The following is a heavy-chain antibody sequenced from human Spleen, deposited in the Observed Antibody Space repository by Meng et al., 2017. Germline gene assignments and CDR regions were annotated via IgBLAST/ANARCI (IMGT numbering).Heavy chain of an antibody. CDR3: AHSTSYDPSYLDY. CDR2: VYWDDDT. V-gene: IGHV2-5*02. D-gene: IGHD5-12*01. CDR1: WVSLSTSGVG. Sequence: PLDKPTQTLTLTCTFSWVSLSTSGVGVGWSRQPPGRALEWLALVYWDDDTRYSPSLTNRLTITKDTSRNQVVLTLTNMGSVDTATYFCAHSTSYDPSYLDYWGQGSLVTVPS. J-gene: IGHJ4*02.